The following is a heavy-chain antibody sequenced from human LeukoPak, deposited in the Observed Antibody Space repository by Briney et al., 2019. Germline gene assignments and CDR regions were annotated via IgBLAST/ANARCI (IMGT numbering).Heavy chain of an antibody. CDR2: INPNSGGT. V-gene: IGHV1-2*02. D-gene: IGHD3-10*01. J-gene: IGHJ4*02. CDR1: GYTFTGYY. Sequence: ASVKVSCKASGYTFTGYYMHWARQAPGQGLEWMGWINPNSGGTNYAQKFQGRVTMTWDTSISTAYMELSRLRSDDTAVYYCARADYGSGSYRDYWGQGTLVTVSS. CDR3: ARADYGSGSYRDY.